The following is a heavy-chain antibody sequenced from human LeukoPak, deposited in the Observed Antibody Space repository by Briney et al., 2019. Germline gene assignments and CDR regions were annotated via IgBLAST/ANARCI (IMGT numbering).Heavy chain of an antibody. CDR2: IYYSGST. D-gene: IGHD1-26*01. J-gene: IGHJ4*02. CDR3: ASINIVGAITFDY. V-gene: IGHV4-59*01. Sequence: SETLSLTCTVSGGSISSYYWSGIRQPPGKGLEWIGYIYYSGSTNYNPSLKSRVTISVDTSKNQFSLKLSSVTAADTAVYFCASINIVGAITFDYWGQGTLVTVSS. CDR1: GGSISSYY.